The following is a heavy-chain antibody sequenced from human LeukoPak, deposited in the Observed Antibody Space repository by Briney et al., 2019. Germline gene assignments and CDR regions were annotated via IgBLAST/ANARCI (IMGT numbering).Heavy chain of an antibody. Sequence: GGSLRLSCAASGFTFSSYAMSWVRQAPGKGLEWVSSISSSSSYIYYADSVKGRFTISRDNAKNSLYLQMNSLRAEDTAVYYCARESTYYYDSSGYSLDYWGQGTLVTVSS. J-gene: IGHJ4*02. V-gene: IGHV3-21*01. D-gene: IGHD3-22*01. CDR2: ISSSSSYI. CDR1: GFTFSSYA. CDR3: ARESTYYYDSSGYSLDY.